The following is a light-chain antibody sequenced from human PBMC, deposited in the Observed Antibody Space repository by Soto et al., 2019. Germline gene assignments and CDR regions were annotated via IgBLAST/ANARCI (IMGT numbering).Light chain of an antibody. V-gene: IGKV3-15*01. J-gene: IGKJ5*01. CDR1: QSVSTN. CDR2: GAS. Sequence: EIVLTQSPATLSVSPGERATLSCRASQSVSTNLAWYQQKPGQAPRLLIYGASTRATGIPARFSGSGSGTEFTLTISSLQSEDFAVYYCQQYNNWPPMTFGHGTRLEI. CDR3: QQYNNWPPMT.